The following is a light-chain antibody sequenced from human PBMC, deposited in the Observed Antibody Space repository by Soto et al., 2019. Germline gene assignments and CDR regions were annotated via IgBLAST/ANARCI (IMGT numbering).Light chain of an antibody. V-gene: IGKV3-15*01. J-gene: IGKJ5*01. CDR3: QQHDKWFSIN. Sequence: EILMTQSPASLSLSPGEGATLSGMSSQSVGRKLVWYQQKAGQAPRPLIFDASTRATGIPARFSGSGSGTEFTLTIRRLEPEDFAVYYCQQHDKWFSINCGQGKQREIK. CDR1: QSVGRK. CDR2: DAS.